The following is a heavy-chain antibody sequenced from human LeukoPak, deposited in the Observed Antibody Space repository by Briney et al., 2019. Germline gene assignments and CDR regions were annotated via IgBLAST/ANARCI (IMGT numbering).Heavy chain of an antibody. CDR3: ARARATRKYWYFDL. CDR1: GFTFSSYW. D-gene: IGHD1-26*01. CDR2: IKQDGSEK. J-gene: IGHJ2*01. V-gene: IGHV3-7*01. Sequence: GGSLRLSCAASGFTFSSYWMSWVRQAPGKGLEWVANIKQDGSEKYYVDSVKGRFTISRDNAKNSLYLQMNSLRAEDTAVYYCARARATRKYWYFDLWGRGTLVTVSS.